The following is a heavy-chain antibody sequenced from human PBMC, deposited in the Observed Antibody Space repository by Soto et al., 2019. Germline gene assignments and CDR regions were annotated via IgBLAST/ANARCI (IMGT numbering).Heavy chain of an antibody. Sequence: QVQLQESGPGLVKPSQTLSLTCTVSGGSISSGDYYWSWIRQPPGKGLEWIGYIYYSGSTYYNPSLKSRVTISVDTSKNQFSLKLSSVTAADTAVYYCARVPNIVTAYYYYGMDVWGQGTTVTVSS. CDR2: IYYSGST. CDR1: GGSISSGDYY. D-gene: IGHD3-22*01. CDR3: ARVPNIVTAYYYYGMDV. V-gene: IGHV4-30-4*01. J-gene: IGHJ6*02.